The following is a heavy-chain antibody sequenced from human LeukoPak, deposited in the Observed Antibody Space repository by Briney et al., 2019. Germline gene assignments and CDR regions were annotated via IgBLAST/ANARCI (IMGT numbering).Heavy chain of an antibody. CDR3: AKVRHPYGSGTPYFDY. CDR1: GFTFSSYG. CDR2: ISYDGSNK. Sequence: GGSLRLSCAASGFTFSSYGMHWVRQAPGKGLEWVAVISYDGSNKYYADSVKGRFTISRDNSKNTLYLQMNSLRAEDTAVYYCAKVRHPYGSGTPYFDYWGQGTLVTVSS. D-gene: IGHD3-10*01. V-gene: IGHV3-30*18. J-gene: IGHJ4*02.